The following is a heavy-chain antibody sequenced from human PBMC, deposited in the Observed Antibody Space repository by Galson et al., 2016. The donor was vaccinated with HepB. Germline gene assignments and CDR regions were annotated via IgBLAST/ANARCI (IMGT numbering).Heavy chain of an antibody. Sequence: SLRLSCAASGFNFYDYAMHWVRQVPGQGLEWVSGINWNSGGIDYADSVKGRFTITRDNSRNSLHLQMNSLRAEDTALYYCAKDISSVLYYSVMDVWGQGTTVTVSS. CDR2: INWNSGGI. D-gene: IGHD3-10*01. CDR3: AKDISSVLYYSVMDV. V-gene: IGHV3-9*01. CDR1: GFNFYDYA. J-gene: IGHJ6*02.